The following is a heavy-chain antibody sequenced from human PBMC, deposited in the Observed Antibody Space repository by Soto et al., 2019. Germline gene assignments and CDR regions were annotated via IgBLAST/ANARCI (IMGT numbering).Heavy chain of an antibody. CDR1: GFTFSSYA. D-gene: IGHD6-6*01. CDR2: ISGSDDST. J-gene: IGHJ4*02. V-gene: IGHV3-23*01. Sequence: EVQLLESGGGLVQPGESLRLSCAASGFTFSSYAMSWVRQAPGKGLEWGSVISGSDDSTYYADFVKGRFTISRDNSKNTLYLQMNSLRAEDTAVYYCAKRSSSSTFDYWGQGTLVTVSS. CDR3: AKRSSSSTFDY.